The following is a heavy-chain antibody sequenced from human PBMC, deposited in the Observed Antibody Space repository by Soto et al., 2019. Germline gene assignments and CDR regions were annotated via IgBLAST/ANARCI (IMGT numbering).Heavy chain of an antibody. CDR3: AKDQGGDYVLGGGLDY. CDR2: ISWNSGSI. V-gene: IGHV3-9*01. Sequence: EVQLVESGGGLVQPGRSLRLSCAASGFTFDDYAMHWVRQAPGKGLEWVSGISWNSGSIGYADSVKGRFTISRDNAKNSQYLQMNSLRAEDTALYYCAKDQGGDYVLGGGLDYWGQGTLVTVSS. J-gene: IGHJ4*02. CDR1: GFTFDDYA. D-gene: IGHD4-17*01.